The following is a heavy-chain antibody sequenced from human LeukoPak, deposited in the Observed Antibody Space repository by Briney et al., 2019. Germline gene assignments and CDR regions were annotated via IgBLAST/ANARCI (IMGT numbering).Heavy chain of an antibody. D-gene: IGHD3-10*01. CDR2: IKQDGSEK. J-gene: IGHJ6*03. CDR3: ARDPNYYGSGSYYIRDYYYYYMDV. Sequence: GGSLRLSCAASGFTFSSYWMSWVRQAPGKGLEWVANIKQDGSEKYYVDSVKGRFTISRDNAKNSLYLQMNSLRAEDTAVYYCARDPNYYGSGSYYIRDYYYYYMDVWGKGTTVIISS. CDR1: GFTFSSYW. V-gene: IGHV3-7*01.